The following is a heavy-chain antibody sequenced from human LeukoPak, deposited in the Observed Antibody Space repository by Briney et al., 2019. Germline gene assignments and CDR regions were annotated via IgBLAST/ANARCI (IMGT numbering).Heavy chain of an antibody. V-gene: IGHV3-43*02. J-gene: IGHJ4*02. CDR2: ISGDGGST. Sequence: GGSLRLSCAAPGFMFHDYAIHWVRQAPGKGLEWVSLISGDGGSTFYADSVKGRFTITRDNSKNSLYLQMNSLRSDDTALYYCARESESSGWYDYWGQGTLVTVSS. CDR1: GFMFHDYA. D-gene: IGHD6-19*01. CDR3: ARESESSGWYDY.